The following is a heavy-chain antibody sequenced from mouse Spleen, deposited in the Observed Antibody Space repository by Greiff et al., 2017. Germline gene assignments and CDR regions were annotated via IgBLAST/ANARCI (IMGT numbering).Heavy chain of an antibody. CDR2: INPSSGYT. J-gene: IGHJ3*01. Sequence: QVQLKESGAELARPGASVKMSCKASGYTFTSYTMHWVKQRPGQGLEWIGYINPSSGYTKYNQKFKDKATLTADKSSSTAYMQLSSLTSEDSAVYYCAREGDLGFAYWGQGTLVTVSA. CDR1: GYTFTSYT. V-gene: IGHV1-4*01. CDR3: AREGDLGFAY.